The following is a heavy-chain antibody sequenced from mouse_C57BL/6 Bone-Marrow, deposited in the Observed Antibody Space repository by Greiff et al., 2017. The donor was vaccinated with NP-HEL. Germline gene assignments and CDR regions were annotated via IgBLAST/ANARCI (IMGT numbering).Heavy chain of an antibody. Sequence: QVQLQQPGAELVKPGASVQLSCKASGYTFTSYWMHWVKQRPGQGLEWIGMIHPNSGSTNYNEKFKSKATLTVDKSSSTAYMQLSSLTSEDSAVYTCARGYWPRYYFDYWGQGTTLTVSS. CDR1: GYTFTSYW. CDR2: IHPNSGST. V-gene: IGHV1-64*01. CDR3: ARGYWPRYYFDY. J-gene: IGHJ2*01. D-gene: IGHD4-1*01.